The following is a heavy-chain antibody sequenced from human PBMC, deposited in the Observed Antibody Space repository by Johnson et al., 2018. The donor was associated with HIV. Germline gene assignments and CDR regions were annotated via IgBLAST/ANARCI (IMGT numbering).Heavy chain of an antibody. CDR3: ARDDSSRQAFDI. CDR1: GFTVSRNH. CDR2: IYSGGST. D-gene: IGHD6-13*01. Sequence: EVQLVESGGGLVQPGGSLRLSCAASGFTVSRNHMSWVRQAPGKGLEWVSVIYSGGSTYYADAVKGRFTISRDNSKNTLYLQMNSLRAEDTAVYCCARDDSSRQAFDIWGQGTMVTVSS. J-gene: IGHJ3*02. V-gene: IGHV3-66*01.